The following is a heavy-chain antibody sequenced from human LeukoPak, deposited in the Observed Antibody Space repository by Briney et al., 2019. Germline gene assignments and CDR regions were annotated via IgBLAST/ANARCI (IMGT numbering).Heavy chain of an antibody. Sequence: GGSLRLSCAGSGFTFSGYEMNWVRQAPGKGLEWVSYISSSGKTKFYADSVKGRFTISRDNAKNSLYLQVNSLRVEDTAIYYCAKDIQLSTWGLGTMVTVSS. V-gene: IGHV3-48*03. D-gene: IGHD5-24*01. J-gene: IGHJ3*01. CDR3: AKDIQLST. CDR2: ISSSGKTK. CDR1: GFTFSGYE.